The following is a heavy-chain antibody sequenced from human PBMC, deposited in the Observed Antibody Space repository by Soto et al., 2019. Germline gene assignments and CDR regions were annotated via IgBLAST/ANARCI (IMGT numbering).Heavy chain of an antibody. CDR2: ISYDGSNK. Sequence: GGSLRLSCAASGFTFSSYGMHWVRQAPGKGLEWVAVISYDGSNKYYADSVKGRSTISRDNSKNTLYLQMNSLRAEDTAVYYCAKDHTYYDFWSGYYTEAYYYYGMDVWGQGTTVTVSS. V-gene: IGHV3-30*18. CDR3: AKDHTYYDFWSGYYTEAYYYYGMDV. CDR1: GFTFSSYG. J-gene: IGHJ6*02. D-gene: IGHD3-3*01.